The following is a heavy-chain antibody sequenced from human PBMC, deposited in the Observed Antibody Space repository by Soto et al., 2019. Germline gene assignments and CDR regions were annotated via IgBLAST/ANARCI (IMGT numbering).Heavy chain of an antibody. J-gene: IGHJ3*02. CDR3: ASQITMIVVVITLDAFDI. D-gene: IGHD3-22*01. Sequence: QLQLQESGPGLVKPSETLSLTCTVSGGSISSSSYYWGWIRQPPGKGLEWIGSIYYSGSTYYNPSLNSRVTISVDTSKIQFSLKLSSVTAADTAVYYCASQITMIVVVITLDAFDIWGQGTMVTVSS. CDR2: IYYSGST. V-gene: IGHV4-39*01. CDR1: GGSISSSSYY.